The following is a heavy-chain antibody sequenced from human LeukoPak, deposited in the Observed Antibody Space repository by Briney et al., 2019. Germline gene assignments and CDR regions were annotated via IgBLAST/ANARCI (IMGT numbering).Heavy chain of an antibody. CDR2: INHSGST. D-gene: IGHD2-2*01. V-gene: IGHV4-34*01. Sequence: SETLSLTCAVYGGSFSGYYWSWIRQPPGKGLEWIGEINHSGSTNYNPSLKSRVTISVDTSKNQFSLKLSSVTAADTAVYYCARGLSTSETPVFDYWGQGTLVTVSS. CDR3: ARGLSTSETPVFDY. CDR1: GGSFSGYY. J-gene: IGHJ4*02.